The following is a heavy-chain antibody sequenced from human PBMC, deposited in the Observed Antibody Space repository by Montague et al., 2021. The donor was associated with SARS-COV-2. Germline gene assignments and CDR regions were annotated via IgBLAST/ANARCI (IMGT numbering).Heavy chain of an antibody. CDR3: AIHASYDYSKDLYYYYYYGMDV. CDR2: IYYSGST. V-gene: IGHV4-39*01. Sequence: SETLSLTCTVSGGSISSSSYYWGWIRQPPGKGLEWIGSIYYSGSTYYNPSLKSRVTISVDTTKNTFSLKLSSVTAADTAVYYCAIHASYDYSKDLYYYYYYGMDVWGQGTTVTVSS. D-gene: IGHD4-11*01. J-gene: IGHJ6*02. CDR1: GGSISSSSYY.